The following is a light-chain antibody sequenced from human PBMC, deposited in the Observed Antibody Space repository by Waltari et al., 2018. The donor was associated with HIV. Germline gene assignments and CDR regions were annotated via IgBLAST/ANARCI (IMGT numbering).Light chain of an antibody. CDR3: ASRDNNGKRVL. Sequence: SSELTQDPIVSVTLGQTVTITCQGDSLRNYYASRDQLKPGQAPILVIYDKNTRPSGFPDRFSGATAGKAAALAITGSQAEDGADYFGASRDNNGKRVLFGGGTKLTVL. CDR2: DKN. J-gene: IGLJ3*02. CDR1: SLRNYY. V-gene: IGLV3-19*01.